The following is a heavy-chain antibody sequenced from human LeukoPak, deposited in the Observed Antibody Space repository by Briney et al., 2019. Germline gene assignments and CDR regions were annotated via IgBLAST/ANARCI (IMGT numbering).Heavy chain of an antibody. V-gene: IGHV1-69*13. D-gene: IGHD2-2*01. CDR3: ARSNCSSTSCYNWFDP. CDR1: GGTFSSYA. CDR2: IIPIFGTA. J-gene: IGHJ5*02. Sequence: SVKVSCKASGGTFSSYAISWVRQAPGQGLEWIGGIIPIFGTANYAQKFQGRVTITADESTSTAYMELSSLRSEDTAVYYCARSNCSSTSCYNWFDPWGQGTLVTVSS.